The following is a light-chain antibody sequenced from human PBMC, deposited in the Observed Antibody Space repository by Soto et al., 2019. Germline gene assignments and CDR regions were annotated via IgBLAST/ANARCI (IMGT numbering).Light chain of an antibody. J-gene: IGKJ5*01. Sequence: DIVMTQTQLSLSVTPGQPASISCKSSQSLLYSDGKTYLNWSLQKPGQPPQVLIYEVSNRISGVSDRFRGSDSGTDFALNISRVEAEDVGVYYCMQSKQSPITFGQGTRLEIK. CDR1: QSLLYSDGKTY. CDR2: EVS. CDR3: MQSKQSPIT. V-gene: IGKV2D-29*01.